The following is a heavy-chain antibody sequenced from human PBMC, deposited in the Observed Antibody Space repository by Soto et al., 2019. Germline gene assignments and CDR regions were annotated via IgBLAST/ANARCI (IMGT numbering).Heavy chain of an antibody. CDR2: ISGSGIST. CDR3: AKEPVGPVWYFDL. CDR1: GFTFRSYA. V-gene: IGHV3-23*01. J-gene: IGHJ2*01. Sequence: DVQLLESGGGLVQRGGYLRLSCAASGFTFRSYARSWVRQAPGKGLEWVLGISGSGISTHYADSVKGRFTVASDNSKNTLYLQMNSLRAEDTAVYTCAKEPVGPVWYFDLWGRGTLFTVSS.